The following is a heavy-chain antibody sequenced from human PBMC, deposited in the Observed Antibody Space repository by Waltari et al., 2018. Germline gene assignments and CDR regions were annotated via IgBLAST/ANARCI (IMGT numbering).Heavy chain of an antibody. CDR3: AKALSGLTANY. V-gene: IGHV3-23*01. CDR1: GFTLRNDA. CDR2: IRGSGGST. J-gene: IGHJ4*02. Sequence: VPLLESGGRLLQPGTTLRHSCPASGFTLRNDAMTRARQAPGKGLEGVSAIRGSGGSTYYADSVKGRFTISRDNSKNTLYLQMNSLRAEDTAVYYCAKALSGLTANYWGQGTLVTVSS. D-gene: IGHD5-12*01.